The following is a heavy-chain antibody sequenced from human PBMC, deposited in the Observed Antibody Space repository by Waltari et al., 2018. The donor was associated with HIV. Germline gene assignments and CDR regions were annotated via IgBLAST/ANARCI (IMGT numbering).Heavy chain of an antibody. CDR2: INSDGSST. CDR1: GFTFSSYW. J-gene: IGHJ4*02. V-gene: IGHV3-74*01. Sequence: EVQLVESGGGLVQPGGSLRLSCPASGFTFSSYWLHWVRQVPGKGLIWVSRINSDGSSTSYADSVKGRFTISRDNAKNTLYLQMNSLRAEDTAVYYCATSRTFDYWGQGTLVTVSS. CDR3: ATSRTFDY.